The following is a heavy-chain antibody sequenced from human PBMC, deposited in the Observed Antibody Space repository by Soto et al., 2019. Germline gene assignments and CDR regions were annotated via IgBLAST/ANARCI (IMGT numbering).Heavy chain of an antibody. CDR2: ISYDGSNK. CDR1: GFTFSSYG. Sequence: PGGSLRLSCAASGFTFSSYGMHCVRQAPGKGLERVAVISYDGSNKYYADSVNGRFTISRHNSKNTLYLQMNSLRAEDTAVYYCAKDGLYRIAVAGSWFDPWGQGTLVTVSS. V-gene: IGHV3-30*18. J-gene: IGHJ5*02. CDR3: AKDGLYRIAVAGSWFDP. D-gene: IGHD6-19*01.